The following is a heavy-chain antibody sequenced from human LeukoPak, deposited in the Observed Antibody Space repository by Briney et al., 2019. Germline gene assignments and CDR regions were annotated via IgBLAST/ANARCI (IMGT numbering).Heavy chain of an antibody. V-gene: IGHV3-53*01. D-gene: IGHD4-17*01. J-gene: IGHJ4*02. CDR3: ARVPTTVTTVYFDY. CDR2: IYSGGST. CDR1: GFTFSSNY. Sequence: GGSRRLPCAASGFTFSSNYMSGARQAPGKGLEWVSVIYSGGSTYYADSVKGRFTIPRDNSKNTLYLQMNSLRAEDTAVYYCARVPTTVTTVYFDYWGQGTLVTVSS.